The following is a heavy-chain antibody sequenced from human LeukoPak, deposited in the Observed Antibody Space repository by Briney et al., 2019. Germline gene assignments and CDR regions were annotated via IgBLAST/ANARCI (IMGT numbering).Heavy chain of an antibody. D-gene: IGHD2-8*01. V-gene: IGHV3-53*04. CDR1: EFSVRSNY. Sequence: GGSLRLSCTAFEFSVRSNYITWLRQAPGKGLEWVSVIYSDDNTYYTDSVKGRFTISRQTSKNTVFLQMNSLTADDTAVYYCAREDVVLVDAVRYYYYGMDVWGQGTTVTVSS. J-gene: IGHJ6*02. CDR3: AREDVVLVDAVRYYYYGMDV. CDR2: IYSDDNT.